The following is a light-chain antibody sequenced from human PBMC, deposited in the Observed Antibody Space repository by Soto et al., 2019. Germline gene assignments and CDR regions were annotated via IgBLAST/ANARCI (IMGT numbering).Light chain of an antibody. Sequence: TLSSGPLSVSPGERATLSCRAGQGVTTNFAWYQQKSGQSPRLLIYDVSIRATGVPARFSGTGSETDFTLTISGLQSEDSAVYFCQQYSTSPVTFGQGTRLEIK. CDR2: DVS. J-gene: IGKJ5*01. V-gene: IGKV3-15*01. CDR3: QQYSTSPVT. CDR1: QGVTTN.